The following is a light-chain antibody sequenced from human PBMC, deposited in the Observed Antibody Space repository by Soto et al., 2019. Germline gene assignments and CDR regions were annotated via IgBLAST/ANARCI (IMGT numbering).Light chain of an antibody. CDR1: QSVSGL. J-gene: IGKJ5*01. CDR3: QQYDMWPIT. Sequence: EIVMTQSPATLSVSPGERATLSCRASQSVSGLLAWYQQKPGQAPRLLVYHVATRATGIPARFGGSGSGTDFTLTISSLQSEDFAVYYCQQYDMWPITFGQGTRLEI. CDR2: HVA. V-gene: IGKV3-15*01.